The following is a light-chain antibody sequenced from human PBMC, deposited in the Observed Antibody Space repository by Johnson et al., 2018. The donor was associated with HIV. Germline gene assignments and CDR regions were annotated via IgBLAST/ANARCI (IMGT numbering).Light chain of an antibody. Sequence: QSVLTQPPSVSAAPGQKVTISCSGSSSNIGNNYVSWYQQVPGTAPKLLIYDNNRRPSGIPDRFSGSKSGTSATLGITGLQSEDEADYYCAAWDDSLNGPYVFGTGTKVTVL. V-gene: IGLV1-51*01. CDR1: SSNIGNNY. CDR2: DNN. J-gene: IGLJ1*01. CDR3: AAWDDSLNGPYV.